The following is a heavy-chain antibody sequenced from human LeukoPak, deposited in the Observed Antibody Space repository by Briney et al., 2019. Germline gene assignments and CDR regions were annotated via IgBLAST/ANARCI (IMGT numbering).Heavy chain of an antibody. CDR3: ARDGYDYSSNWYRGDRFGGLDV. V-gene: IGHV1-18*01. J-gene: IGHJ6*02. D-gene: IGHD6-13*01. CDR2: ISAYNGNT. Sequence: ASVKVSCKASGYTFTSYGISWVRQAPGQGLEWMGWISAYNGNTNYAQRLQDRVTMTTDTSASTAYMELRSLRSDDTAVYYCARDGYDYSSNWYRGDRFGGLDVWGQGTTVTVSS. CDR1: GYTFTSYG.